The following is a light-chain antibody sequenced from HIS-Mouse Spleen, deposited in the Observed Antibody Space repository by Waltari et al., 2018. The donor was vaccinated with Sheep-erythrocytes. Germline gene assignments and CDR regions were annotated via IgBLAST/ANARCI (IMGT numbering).Light chain of an antibody. CDR1: KLGDKY. Sequence: SSELTQPPSVSVSPGQPASITCSGDKLGDKYACWYQQKPGQSPVLVIYQDTKRPSGIPGRFSGSNSGNTATLTISGTQAMDEADYYCQAWDSSIVVFGGGTKLTVL. CDR3: QAWDSSIVV. V-gene: IGLV3-1*01. J-gene: IGLJ2*01. CDR2: QDT.